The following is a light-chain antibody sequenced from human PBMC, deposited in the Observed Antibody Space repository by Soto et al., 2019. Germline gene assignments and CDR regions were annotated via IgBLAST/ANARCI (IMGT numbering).Light chain of an antibody. J-gene: IGLJ2*01. CDR2: DVS. CDR1: SSDVGGYNY. V-gene: IGLV2-14*01. CDR3: RSYTSSSTLMV. Sequence: QSVLTQPASVSGSPGQSITISCTGTSSDVGGYNYVSWYQQHPGKAPKLMIYDVSNRPSGVSNRFSGSKSGNTASLTISGHQEDDEAYYYSRSYTSSSTLMVFGGGTKLTVL.